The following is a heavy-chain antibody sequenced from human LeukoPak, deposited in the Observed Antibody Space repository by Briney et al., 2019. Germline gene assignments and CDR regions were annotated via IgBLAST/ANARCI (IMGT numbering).Heavy chain of an antibody. D-gene: IGHD3-10*01. CDR2: ISYDGRNE. J-gene: IGHJ6*02. CDR1: GFTFNIYG. Sequence: GGSLRLSCVASGFTFNIYGMYWVRQAPGKGLEWVATISYDGRNEDYEDSVKGRFTISRDDSKNTLYLQMNSLKTEDTAVYYCTTDRYYGSGSTWYYGMDVWGQGTTVTVSS. CDR3: TTDRYYGSGSTWYYGMDV. V-gene: IGHV3-30*03.